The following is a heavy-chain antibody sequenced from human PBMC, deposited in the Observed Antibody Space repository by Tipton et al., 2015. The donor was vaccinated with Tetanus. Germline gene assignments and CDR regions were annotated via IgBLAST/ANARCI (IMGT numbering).Heavy chain of an antibody. V-gene: IGHV1-18*04. Sequence: QLVQSGTEVKKPGASVKASCKASGYTFTSYGISWVRQAPGQGLEWMGWISAYNGNTNYAQKLQGRVTMTTDTSTSTAYMELRSLRSDDTAVYYCARTPSPYDSSGYPDYWGQGTLVTVSS. CDR3: ARTPSPYDSSGYPDY. CDR1: GYTFTSYG. CDR2: ISAYNGNT. J-gene: IGHJ4*02. D-gene: IGHD3-22*01.